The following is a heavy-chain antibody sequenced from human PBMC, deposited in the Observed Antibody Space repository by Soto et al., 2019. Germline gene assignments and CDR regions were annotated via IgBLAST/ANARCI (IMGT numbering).Heavy chain of an antibody. CDR2: IKQDGSEK. J-gene: IGHJ4*02. CDR1: GFTFSSYW. D-gene: IGHD3-16*02. V-gene: IGHV3-7*01. Sequence: VQLVESGGGLVQPGGSLRLSCAASGFTFSSYWMSWVRQAPGKGLEWVANIKQDGSEKYYVDSVKGRFTISRDNAKNSLCLQMNSLRAEDTAVYYCARDDKTYYDYVWGSYRWSTFDYWGQGTLVTVSS. CDR3: ARDDKTYYDYVWGSYRWSTFDY.